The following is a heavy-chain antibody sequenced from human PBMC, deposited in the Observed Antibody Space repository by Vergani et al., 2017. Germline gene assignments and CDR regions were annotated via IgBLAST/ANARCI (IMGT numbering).Heavy chain of an antibody. D-gene: IGHD6-19*01. V-gene: IGHV1-46*01. CDR2: INPSGGST. J-gene: IGHJ4*02. CDR1: GYTFTSYY. Sequence: QVQLVQSGAEVKKPGASVKVSCKASGYTFTSYYMHWVRQAPGQGLEWMGIINPSGGSTSYAPKFQGRVTMTRDTSTSTVYMELSSLRSEDTAVYYCARYSGWYGSLDYWGQGTLVTVSS. CDR3: ARYSGWYGSLDY.